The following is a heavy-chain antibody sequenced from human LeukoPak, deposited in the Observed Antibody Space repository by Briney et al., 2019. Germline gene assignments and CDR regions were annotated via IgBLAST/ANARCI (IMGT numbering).Heavy chain of an antibody. CDR1: GYTFTSYD. J-gene: IGHJ6*02. V-gene: IGHV1-8*01. D-gene: IGHD6-19*01. Sequence: GASVKVSCKASGYTFTSYDINWVRQATGQGLEWMGWMNPNSGNTGYAQKFQGRVTMTRNTSISTAYMELSSLRSEDTAVYYCARARSGAVAFYYYYGMDVWGQGTTVTVSS. CDR3: ARARSGAVAFYYYYGMDV. CDR2: MNPNSGNT.